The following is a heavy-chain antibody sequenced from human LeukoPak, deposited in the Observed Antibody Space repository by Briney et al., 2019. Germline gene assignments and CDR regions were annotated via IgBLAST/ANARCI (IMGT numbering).Heavy chain of an antibody. V-gene: IGHV4-34*01. CDR3: ARGGRYSSSWYATARWFDP. CDR1: GGSFSGYY. J-gene: IGHJ5*02. CDR2: INHSGST. D-gene: IGHD6-13*01. Sequence: SETLSLTCAVYGGSFSGYYWSWIRQPPGKGLEWIGEINHSGSTNYNPSLKSRVTISVDTSKNQFSLKLSSVNAADTAVYYCARGGRYSSSWYATARWFDPWGQGALVTVSS.